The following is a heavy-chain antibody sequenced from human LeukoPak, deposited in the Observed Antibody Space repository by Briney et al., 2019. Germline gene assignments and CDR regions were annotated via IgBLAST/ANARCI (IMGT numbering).Heavy chain of an antibody. V-gene: IGHV3-7*01. CDR2: IKQDGSEK. CDR1: GFTFSTYW. J-gene: IGHJ4*02. Sequence: PGGSLRLSCAASGFTFSTYWMSWVRQAPGKGLEWVANIKQDGSEKYYVDSVKGRFTISRDNSNNSLYLQMNSLRAEDTAVYYCATRGSYYDNWGQGTLVTVSS. CDR3: ATRGSYYDN. D-gene: IGHD1-26*01.